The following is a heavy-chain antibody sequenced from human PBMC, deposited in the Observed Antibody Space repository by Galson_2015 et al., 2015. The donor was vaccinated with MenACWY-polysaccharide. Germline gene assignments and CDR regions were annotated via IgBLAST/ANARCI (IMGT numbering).Heavy chain of an antibody. V-gene: IGHV3-33*01. J-gene: IGHJ3*02. Sequence: SLRLSCAASGSMFRGSGMHWVRQAPGEGLEWVAVIQYDGSQKQYIDSVRGRFSISRDNSKNTLYLEMNSLRAEDTALYYCAREGSRIVFHAFDIWGQGTMVIVSS. CDR2: IQYDGSQK. D-gene: IGHD3-10*02. CDR3: AREGSRIVFHAFDI. CDR1: GSMFRGSG.